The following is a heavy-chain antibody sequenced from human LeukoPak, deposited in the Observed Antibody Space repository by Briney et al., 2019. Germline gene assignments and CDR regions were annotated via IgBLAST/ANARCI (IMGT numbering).Heavy chain of an antibody. J-gene: IGHJ3*02. CDR1: GGTFSSYA. Sequence: SVKVSCKASGGTFSSYAISWVRQAPGQGLEWMGRIIPILGIANYAQKFQGRVTITADKSTSTAYMELSSLRSEDTAVYYCAKDAFSYNGVFDPSDIWGQGTMVTVSS. D-gene: IGHD3-3*01. V-gene: IGHV1-69*04. CDR2: IIPILGIA. CDR3: AKDAFSYNGVFDPSDI.